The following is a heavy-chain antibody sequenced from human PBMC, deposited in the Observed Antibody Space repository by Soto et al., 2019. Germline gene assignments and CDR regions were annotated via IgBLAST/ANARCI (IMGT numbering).Heavy chain of an antibody. CDR2: ISSSGSTI. CDR3: ARMDIVTDWYFDL. Sequence: GGSLRLSXAASGFTFSDYYMSWIRQAPGKGLEWVSYISSSGSTIYYADSVKGRFTISRDNAKNPLYLQMNSLRAEDTAVYYCARMDIVTDWYFDLWGRGTLVTVSS. J-gene: IGHJ2*01. D-gene: IGHD2-2*03. V-gene: IGHV3-11*01. CDR1: GFTFSDYY.